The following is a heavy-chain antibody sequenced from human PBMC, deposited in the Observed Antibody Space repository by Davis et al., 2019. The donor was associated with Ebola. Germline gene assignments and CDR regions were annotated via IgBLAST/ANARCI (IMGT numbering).Heavy chain of an antibody. D-gene: IGHD2-8*01. CDR2: INHSGST. CDR1: GGSFNYYS. J-gene: IGHJ6*02. V-gene: IGHV4-34*01. CDR3: ARERDIVLMVYAKNYYYYGMDV. Sequence: SETLSLTCAVSGGSFNYYSWNWIRQPPGKGLEWIGEINHSGSTNYNPSLKSRVTISVDTSKNQFSLKLSSVTAADTAVYYCARERDIVLMVYAKNYYYYGMDVWGQGTTVTVSS.